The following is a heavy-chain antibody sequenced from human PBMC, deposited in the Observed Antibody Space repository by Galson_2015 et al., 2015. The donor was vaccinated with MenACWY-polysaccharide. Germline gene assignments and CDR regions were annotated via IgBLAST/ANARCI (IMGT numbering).Heavy chain of an antibody. D-gene: IGHD5-12*01. Sequence: SLRLSCAASGFTFSTYWMHWVRQAPGKGLVWVSRIQSDGSSTNYADSVKGQFTISRDNAKNTLYLQMNSLRAEDTALYYCARGYSAYDWGQGTLVTVSA. CDR1: GFTFSTYW. V-gene: IGHV3-74*01. CDR3: ARGYSAYD. J-gene: IGHJ4*02. CDR2: IQSDGSST.